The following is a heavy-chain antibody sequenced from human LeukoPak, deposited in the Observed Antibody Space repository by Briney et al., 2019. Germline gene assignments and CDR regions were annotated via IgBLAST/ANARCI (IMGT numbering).Heavy chain of an antibody. V-gene: IGHV4-59*12. D-gene: IGHD3-3*01. CDR1: DGSINSYY. CDR3: ARGRNRGYDFWSGYI. CDR2: IYYNGNT. J-gene: IGHJ6*02. Sequence: SETLSLTCSVSDGSINSYYWNWIRRPPGKGREWIGYIYYNGNTNYSPSLKSRVTMSVDTSKNQFSLKLSSVTAADTAVYYCARGRNRGYDFWSGYIWGQGTTVTVSS.